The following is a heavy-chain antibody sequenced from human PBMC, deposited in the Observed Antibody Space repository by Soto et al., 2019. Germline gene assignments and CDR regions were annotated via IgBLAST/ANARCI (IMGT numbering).Heavy chain of an antibody. Sequence: SLRLSCAASGFTFSSYSMNWVRQAPGKGLEWVSSISSSSSYIYYADSVKGRFTISRDNAKNSLYLQMNSLRAEDTAVYYCARGTHLGNYYDSSGYSHWGQGTLVTVSS. J-gene: IGHJ4*02. CDR3: ARGTHLGNYYDSSGYSH. CDR1: GFTFSSYS. D-gene: IGHD3-22*01. V-gene: IGHV3-21*01. CDR2: ISSSSSYI.